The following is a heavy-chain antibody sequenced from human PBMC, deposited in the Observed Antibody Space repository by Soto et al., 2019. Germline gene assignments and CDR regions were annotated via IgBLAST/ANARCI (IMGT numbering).Heavy chain of an antibody. V-gene: IGHV5-51*01. CDR3: ARHLKGTTVTTAWLTYYYYGMDV. J-gene: IGHJ6*02. Sequence: GESLKISCKGSGYSFTSYWIGWVRQMPGKGLEWMGIIYPGDSDTRYSPSFQGQVTISADKSISTAYLQWSSLKASDTAMYYCARHLKGTTVTTAWLTYYYYGMDVWGQGTTVTVSS. D-gene: IGHD4-4*01. CDR1: GYSFTSYW. CDR2: IYPGDSDT.